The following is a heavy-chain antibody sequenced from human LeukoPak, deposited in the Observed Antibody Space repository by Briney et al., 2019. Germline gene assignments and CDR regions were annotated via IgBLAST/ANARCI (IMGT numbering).Heavy chain of an antibody. Sequence: SETLSLTCAVSGASITSYYWSWIRQSPGRGLEWIGYILHSGSTNYNPFLKSRVTLSVDRSKNHFSLNLTSVTAADTAVYYCARLERFNWLDPWGQGTLVTVSS. CDR1: GASITSYY. V-gene: IGHV4-59*08. CDR2: ILHSGST. J-gene: IGHJ5*02. CDR3: ARLERFNWLDP. D-gene: IGHD1-1*01.